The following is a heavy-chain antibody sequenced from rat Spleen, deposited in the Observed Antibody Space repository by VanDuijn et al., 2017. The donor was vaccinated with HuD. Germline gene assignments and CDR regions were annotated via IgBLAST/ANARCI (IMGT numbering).Heavy chain of an antibody. Sequence: EVQLVESGGGLVQPGRSLKLSCVASGFTFNNYWMTWIRQAPGRGLEWVASITDTGGSTYYPDSLKGRFTISRDNAKSTLYLQMDSLRSEDTATYYCARHRRSTPFAYWGQGTLVTVSS. CDR1: GFTFNNYW. J-gene: IGHJ3*01. V-gene: IGHV5-31*01. D-gene: IGHD3-2*01. CDR3: ARHRRSTPFAY. CDR2: ITDTGGST.